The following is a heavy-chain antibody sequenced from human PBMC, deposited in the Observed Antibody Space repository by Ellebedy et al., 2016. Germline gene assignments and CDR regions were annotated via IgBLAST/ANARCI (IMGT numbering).Heavy chain of an antibody. CDR2: IYYSGST. D-gene: IGHD3-10*01. Sequence: SETLSLXXTVSGGSISSYYWSWIRQPPGKGLEWIGYIYYSGSTNYNPSLKSRVTISVDTSKNQFSLKLSSVTAADTAVYYCARAIRGSGYYYYYGMDVWGQGTTVTVSS. CDR3: ARAIRGSGYYYYYGMDV. CDR1: GGSISSYY. V-gene: IGHV4-59*01. J-gene: IGHJ6*02.